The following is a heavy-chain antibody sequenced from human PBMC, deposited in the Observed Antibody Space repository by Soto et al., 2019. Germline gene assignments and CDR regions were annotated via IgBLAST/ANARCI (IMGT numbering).Heavy chain of an antibody. Sequence: PSETLSLTCTVSGGSISSGGYYWSWIRQHPGKGLEWIGYIYYSGSTYYNPSLKSRVTISVDTSKNQFSLKLSAVIAADTAMYYCARYSYGSDYYFDYWGQGTLVTVSS. D-gene: IGHD3-10*01. CDR1: GGSISSGGYY. V-gene: IGHV4-31*03. CDR3: ARYSYGSDYYFDY. CDR2: IYYSGST. J-gene: IGHJ4*02.